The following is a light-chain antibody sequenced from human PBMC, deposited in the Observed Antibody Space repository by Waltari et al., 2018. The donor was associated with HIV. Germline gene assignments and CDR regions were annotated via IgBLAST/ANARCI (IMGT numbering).Light chain of an antibody. Sequence: QSALTQPPSASGSPGPSVTIPCTGTSSDVGGSKYVPWYQQHPGKAPKLMIYEVNKRPSGVPDRFSGSKSANTASLTVSGLQADDEADYYCNSYAGSNNWVFGGGTKLTVL. CDR3: NSYAGSNNWV. CDR1: SSDVGGSKY. V-gene: IGLV2-8*01. CDR2: EVN. J-gene: IGLJ3*02.